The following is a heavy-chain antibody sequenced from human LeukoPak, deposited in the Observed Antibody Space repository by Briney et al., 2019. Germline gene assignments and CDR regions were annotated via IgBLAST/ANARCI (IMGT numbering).Heavy chain of an antibody. D-gene: IGHD5-24*01. Sequence: SETLSLTCTVSGGSISSYYCSWIRQPPGKGLELIGYINYSGGTNYNPSLKSRVTISVDTSKNQFSLKLSSVTAADTAVYYCARRGDGYNFGLDYWGQGTLVTVSS. CDR2: INYSGGT. J-gene: IGHJ4*02. CDR1: GGSISSYY. V-gene: IGHV4-59*08. CDR3: ARRGDGYNFGLDY.